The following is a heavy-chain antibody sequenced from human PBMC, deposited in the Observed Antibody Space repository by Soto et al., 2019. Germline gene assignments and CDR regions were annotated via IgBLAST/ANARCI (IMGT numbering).Heavy chain of an antibody. CDR1: GGTFSSYA. J-gene: IGHJ6*02. D-gene: IGHD2-2*01. V-gene: IGHV1-69*13. CDR2: IIPIFGTA. Sequence: SVKVSCKASGGTFSSYAISWVRQAPGQGLEWMGGIIPIFGTANYAQKFQGRVTITADESTSTAYMELSSLRSEDTAVYYCARDIDCSSTSCYQGTVDYYYGMDVWGQGTTVTVSS. CDR3: ARDIDCSSTSCYQGTVDYYYGMDV.